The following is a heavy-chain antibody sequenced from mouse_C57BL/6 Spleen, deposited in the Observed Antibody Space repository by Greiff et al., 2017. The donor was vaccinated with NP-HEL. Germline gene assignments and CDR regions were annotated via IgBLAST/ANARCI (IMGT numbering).Heavy chain of an antibody. J-gene: IGHJ2*01. V-gene: IGHV1-80*01. D-gene: IGHD1-1*01. Sequence: QVQLQQSGAALVKPGASVKISCKASGYAFSSYWMNWVKQRPGKGLEWIGQIYPGDGDTNYNGKFKGKATLTADKSSSTAYMQLSSLTSEDSAVYFCSYYYGSRGFDYWGQGTTLTVSS. CDR3: SYYYGSRGFDY. CDR1: GYAFSSYW. CDR2: IYPGDGDT.